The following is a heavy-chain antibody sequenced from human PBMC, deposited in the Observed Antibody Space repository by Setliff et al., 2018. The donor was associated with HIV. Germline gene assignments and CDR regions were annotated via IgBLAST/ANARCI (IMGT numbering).Heavy chain of an antibody. CDR2: LNPNSHNT. J-gene: IGHJ6*03. CDR1: EYSFTSYD. Sequence: GASVKVSCKPSEYSFTSYDINWVRQATGQGLEWMGWLNPNSHNTGYAQKFQGRVAMTWDTSISTAYMVLSNLKSEDTAVYYCARGVVDYDFWSCSGDYYYMYVWGKGTTVTV. D-gene: IGHD3-3*01. CDR3: ARGVVDYDFWSCSGDYYYMYV. V-gene: IGHV1-8*01.